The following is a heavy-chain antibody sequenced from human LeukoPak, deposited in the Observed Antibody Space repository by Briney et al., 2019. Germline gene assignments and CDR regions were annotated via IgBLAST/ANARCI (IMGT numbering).Heavy chain of an antibody. D-gene: IGHD2-2*02. CDR1: GGTFSSYA. CDR3: ARGYCSSTSCYTRAFDI. CDR2: IIPIFGTA. J-gene: IGHJ3*02. V-gene: IGHV1-69*05. Sequence: SVKVSCKASGGTFSSYAISWVRQAPGQGLERMGGIIPIFGTANYAQKFQGRVTITTDESTSTAYMELSSLRSEDTAVYYCARGYCSSTSCYTRAFDIWGQGTMVTVSS.